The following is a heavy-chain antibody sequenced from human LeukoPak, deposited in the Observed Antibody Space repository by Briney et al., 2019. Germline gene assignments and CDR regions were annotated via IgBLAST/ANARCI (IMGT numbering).Heavy chain of an antibody. CDR1: GGSISSYY. J-gene: IGHJ4*02. D-gene: IGHD6-19*01. CDR3: ARAISSGWYYFDY. CDR2: IYYSGST. V-gene: IGHV4-59*01. Sequence: SETLSLTCTVSGGSISSYYWSWIRQPPGKGLEWIGYIYYSGSTNYDPSLKSRVTISVDTSKNQFSLKLSSVTAADTVVYYCARAISSGWYYFDYWGQGTLVTVSS.